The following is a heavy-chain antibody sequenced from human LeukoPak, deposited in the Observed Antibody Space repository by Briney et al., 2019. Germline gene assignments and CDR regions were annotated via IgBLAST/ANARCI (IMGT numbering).Heavy chain of an antibody. CDR3: ASRKLGNDY. V-gene: IGHV4-59*02. CDR1: GGSVSDYY. J-gene: IGHJ4*02. CDR2: IYHTGST. D-gene: IGHD7-27*01. Sequence: SETLSLTCTISGGSVSDYYWSWLRQSPGKGLGWIGYIYHTGSTSYSPSLKSRVTISAGTSQNQFSLKLSSVTAADTAVYYCASRKLGNDYWGQGTLVTVSS.